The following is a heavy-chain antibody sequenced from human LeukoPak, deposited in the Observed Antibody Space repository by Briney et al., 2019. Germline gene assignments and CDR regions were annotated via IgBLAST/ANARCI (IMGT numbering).Heavy chain of an antibody. V-gene: IGHV3-30*18. CDR1: GFTFSSYG. CDR2: ISYDGSNK. Sequence: GRSLRLSCAASGFTFSSYGMHWVRQAPGKGLEWVAVISYDGSNKYYADSVKGRFTISRDNSKNTLYLQMNSLRAEDTAVYYCAKDLRSGWESDIDYWGQGTRVTVSS. D-gene: IGHD6-19*01. J-gene: IGHJ4*02. CDR3: AKDLRSGWESDIDY.